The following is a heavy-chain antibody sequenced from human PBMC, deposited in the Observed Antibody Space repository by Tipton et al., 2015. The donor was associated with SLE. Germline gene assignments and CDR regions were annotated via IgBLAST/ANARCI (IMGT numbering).Heavy chain of an antibody. D-gene: IGHD1-1*01. Sequence: QSGPEVKKPGSSVKVSCKASGGTFSSYAISWVRQAPGQGLEWMGGIIPIFGTANYAQKFQGRVTITADESTSTAYMELSSLRSEDTAVYYCAREGDINWNEPYGMDVWGQVTTVTVSS. CDR1: GGTFSSYA. CDR3: AREGDINWNEPYGMDV. J-gene: IGHJ6*02. V-gene: IGHV1-69*01. CDR2: IIPIFGTA.